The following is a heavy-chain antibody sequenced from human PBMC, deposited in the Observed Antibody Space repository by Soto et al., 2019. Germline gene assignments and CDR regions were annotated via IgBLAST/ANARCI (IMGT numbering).Heavy chain of an antibody. CDR2: IKSKTDGGTT. D-gene: IGHD4-17*01. J-gene: IGHJ4*02. V-gene: IGHV3-15*07. CDR3: TTDGDYGDYYFDY. CDR1: GFTFSNAW. Sequence: EVQLVESGGGLVKPGGSLRLSCAASGFTFSNAWMNWVRQAPGKGLEWVGRIKSKTDGGTTDYAAPAKGRFTISRDDSKNTLYLQMNSLKTEDTAVYYCTTDGDYGDYYFDYWGQGTLVTVSS.